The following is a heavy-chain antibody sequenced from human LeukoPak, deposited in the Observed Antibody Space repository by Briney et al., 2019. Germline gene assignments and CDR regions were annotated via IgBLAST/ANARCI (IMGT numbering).Heavy chain of an antibody. V-gene: IGHV4-4*07. CDR1: GGSISNYY. CDR3: ARDRYYYDSSGYYIFDY. J-gene: IGHJ4*02. D-gene: IGHD3-22*01. CDR2: IHTSGST. Sequence: SETLSLTCTFSGGSISNYYWSWIRQPAGKGLEWIGRIHTSGSTNYNPSLKSRVTMSVDTSKNQFSLKLSSVTAADTAVYYCARDRYYYDSSGYYIFDYWGQGTLVTVSS.